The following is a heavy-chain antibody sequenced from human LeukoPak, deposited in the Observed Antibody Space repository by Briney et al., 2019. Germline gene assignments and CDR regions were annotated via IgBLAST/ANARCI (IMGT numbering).Heavy chain of an antibody. CDR3: ARDIPVGIAAAGALDY. CDR1: GLTFSSYA. Sequence: GGSLRLSCAASGLTFSSYAMHWVRQAPGKGLEWVAVISYDGSNKYYADSVKGRFTISRDNSKNTLYLQMNSLRAEDTAVYYCARDIPVGIAAAGALDYWGQGTLVTVSS. J-gene: IGHJ4*02. CDR2: ISYDGSNK. D-gene: IGHD6-13*01. V-gene: IGHV3-30*04.